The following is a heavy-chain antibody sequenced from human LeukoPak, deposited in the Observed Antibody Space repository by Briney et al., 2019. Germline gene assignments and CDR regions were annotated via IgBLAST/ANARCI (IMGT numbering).Heavy chain of an antibody. V-gene: IGHV3-23*01. J-gene: IGHJ6*02. CDR2: ITGSGGNT. CDR3: ARAASSSWPPYYYGMDV. D-gene: IGHD6-13*01. Sequence: GGSLRLSCAASGFIFSSYSMSWVRQAPGKGLEWVSVITGSGGNTYYADSVKGRFTIFKDNSKNTVYLQMSSLRVDDTAVYYCARAASSSWPPYYYGMDVWGQGPTLTVSS. CDR1: GFIFSSYS.